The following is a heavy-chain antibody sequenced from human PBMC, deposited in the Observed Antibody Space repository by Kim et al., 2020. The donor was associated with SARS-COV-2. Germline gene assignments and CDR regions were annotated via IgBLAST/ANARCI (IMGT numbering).Heavy chain of an antibody. CDR3: ARHGVYDSSGWDFDY. CDR1: GGSISSSSYY. J-gene: IGHJ4*02. Sequence: SETLSLTCTVSGGSISSSSYYWGWIRQPPGKGLEWIGSIYYSGSTYYNPSLKSRVTISVDTSKNQFSLKLSSVTAADTAVYYCARHGVYDSSGWDFDYWGQGTLVTVSS. V-gene: IGHV4-39*01. D-gene: IGHD3-22*01. CDR2: IYYSGST.